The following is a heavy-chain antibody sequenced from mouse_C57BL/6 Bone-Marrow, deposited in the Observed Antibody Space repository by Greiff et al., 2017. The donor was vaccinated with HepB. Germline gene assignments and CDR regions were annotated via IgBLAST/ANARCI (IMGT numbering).Heavy chain of an antibody. CDR3: ARPSYDYDEAWFAY. D-gene: IGHD2-4*01. CDR2: IYPGSGST. J-gene: IGHJ3*01. Sequence: QVQLQQSGAELVKPGASVKMSCKASGYTFTSYWITWVKQRPGQGLEWIGDIYPGSGSTNYNEKFKSKATLTVDTSSSTAYMQLSSLTSEDSAVYYCARPSYDYDEAWFAYWGQGTLVTVSA. V-gene: IGHV1-55*01. CDR1: GYTFTSYW.